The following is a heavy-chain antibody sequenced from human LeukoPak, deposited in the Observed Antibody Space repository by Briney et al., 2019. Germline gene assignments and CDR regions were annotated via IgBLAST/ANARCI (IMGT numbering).Heavy chain of an antibody. V-gene: IGHV4-59*01. CDR1: GSSISSWY. Sequence: SETLSLTCTVSGSSISSWYWSWIRQPPGKGLEWIGYIYYSGSTNYNPSLKSRVTISVDTSKNQFTLKLSSVTAADTAVYYCARGRYGWLPFDYWGQGTLVTVSS. J-gene: IGHJ4*02. D-gene: IGHD3-16*01. CDR2: IYYSGST. CDR3: ARGRYGWLPFDY.